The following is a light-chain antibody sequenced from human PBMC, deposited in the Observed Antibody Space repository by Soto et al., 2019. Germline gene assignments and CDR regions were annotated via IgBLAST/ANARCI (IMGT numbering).Light chain of an antibody. J-gene: IGKJ1*01. CDR2: GVF. CDR3: HQYGSALRT. Sequence: EILLTQSPGTLSLSPGERATLSCRASQNINRNYLNWYQHTPGQAPRLLIYGVFSRATGVPDRFSGSGSGRVFTLIISRLEPEDFAVYYWHQYGSALRTFGQGTKVEI. V-gene: IGKV3-20*01. CDR1: QNINRNY.